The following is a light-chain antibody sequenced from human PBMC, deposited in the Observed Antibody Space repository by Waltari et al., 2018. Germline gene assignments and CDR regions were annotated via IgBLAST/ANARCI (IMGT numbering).Light chain of an antibody. CDR2: NAS. J-gene: IGKJ1*01. V-gene: IGKV1-5*03. CDR3: QQYEAFPVT. Sequence: DIQMTQSPSTMSASVGDSVQITCRASQSVTRWLAWYQQKPGKATKLLMSNASALQNGVPPRFSGGGSGTEFTLTISNLQPDDSSTYYCQQYEAFPVTFGHGTKVEIK. CDR1: QSVTRW.